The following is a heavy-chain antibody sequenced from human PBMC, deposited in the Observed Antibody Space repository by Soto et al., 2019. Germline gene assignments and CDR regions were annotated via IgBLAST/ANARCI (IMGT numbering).Heavy chain of an antibody. CDR3: AGGVGGGYYYLDY. V-gene: IGHV1-18*01. J-gene: IGHJ4*02. CDR1: GYAFTNYG. CDR2: ITVNSGNT. D-gene: IGHD1-26*01. Sequence: QGQLEQSGAEVKRPGASVKVSCKASGYAFTNYGISWVRQAPGQGLEWMGWITVNSGNTKYAQKIQGRVTMSTDTSTSTAQMERRSLRYDDTAVYFCAGGVGGGYYYLDYWGQGTLVTVSS.